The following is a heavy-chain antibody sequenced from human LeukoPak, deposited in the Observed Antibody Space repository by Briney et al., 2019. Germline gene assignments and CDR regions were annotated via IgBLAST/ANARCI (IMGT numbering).Heavy chain of an antibody. CDR2: INHSGST. D-gene: IGHD1-26*01. CDR3: AARLGGWELLWPPLDY. Sequence: SETLSLTCAVYGGSFSGYYWSWIRQPPGKGLEWIGEINHSGSTNYNPSLKSRVTISVDTSKNLFSLKLSSVTAADTAVYYCAARLGGWELLWPPLDYWGQGTLVTVSS. CDR1: GGSFSGYY. J-gene: IGHJ4*02. V-gene: IGHV4-34*01.